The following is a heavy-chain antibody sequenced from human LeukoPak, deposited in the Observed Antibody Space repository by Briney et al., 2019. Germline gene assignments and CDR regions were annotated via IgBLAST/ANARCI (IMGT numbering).Heavy chain of an antibody. CDR3: ARVDTAMLTYFDY. CDR1: GYTFTGYY. D-gene: IGHD5-18*01. Sequence: GASVKVSCKASGYTFTGYYMHWVRQAPGQGLEWMGWINPNSGGTNYAQKFQGRVTMTRDTSISTAYMELSRLRSDDTAVYYCARVDTAMLTYFDYWGQGTLVTVSS. J-gene: IGHJ4*02. V-gene: IGHV1-2*02. CDR2: INPNSGGT.